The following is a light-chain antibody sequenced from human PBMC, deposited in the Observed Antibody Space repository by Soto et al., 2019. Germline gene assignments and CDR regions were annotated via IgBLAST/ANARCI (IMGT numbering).Light chain of an antibody. CDR1: QRVSRN. CDR2: GIS. Sequence: EILLTQSPATLSFSPGDSATLSCRASQRVSRNVAWYQQKPGQAPRLLIYGISKRATDIPDRFSGSGSGTEFTLTISSLQPEDFATYYCQQHGQWPITFGQGTRLEIK. CDR3: QQHGQWPIT. J-gene: IGKJ5*01. V-gene: IGKV3-11*01.